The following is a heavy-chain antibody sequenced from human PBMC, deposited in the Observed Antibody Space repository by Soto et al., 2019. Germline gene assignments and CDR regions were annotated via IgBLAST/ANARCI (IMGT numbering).Heavy chain of an antibody. J-gene: IGHJ4*02. D-gene: IGHD6-13*01. Sequence: EVQLVESGGGLVQPGGSLRLPCAASGFTFSSYSMNWVRQAPGKGLEWVSYISSSSCTIYYADSVKGRFTISRDNAKNSLYLQMNSLRDEDTAVYYCARARSSSWYYFDYWGQGTLVTVSS. CDR2: ISSSSCTI. CDR3: ARARSSSWYYFDY. CDR1: GFTFSSYS. V-gene: IGHV3-48*02.